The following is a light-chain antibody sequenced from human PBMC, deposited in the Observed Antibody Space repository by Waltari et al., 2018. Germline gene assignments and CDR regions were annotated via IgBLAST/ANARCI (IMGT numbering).Light chain of an antibody. V-gene: IGKV3-15*01. J-gene: IGKJ2*01. Sequence: EIVMTQSPATLSMSPGERATLSCRARQRIITKLAWNQQRPGQAPRILIYDTATRATGIPVKFSGSGSGTEFTLSISDLQPEDFAVYYCQQYNNWPPLYTFGQGTKLDIK. CDR2: DTA. CDR3: QQYNNWPPLYT. CDR1: QRIITK.